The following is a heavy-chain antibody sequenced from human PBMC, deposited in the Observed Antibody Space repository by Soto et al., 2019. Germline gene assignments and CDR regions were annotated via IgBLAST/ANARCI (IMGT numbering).Heavy chain of an antibody. V-gene: IGHV3-30*15. J-gene: IGHJ4*02. D-gene: IGHD3-16*02. CDR3: ARDRLRLGELSLIGYFDY. CDR1: GFTFTSYA. CDR2: ISYDGTNE. Sequence: QVQLVESGGSVVQPGRSLRLSCEASGFTFTSYAMHWVRQAPGKGLEWVAVISYDGTNEYYADSVKGRFTISRDNSKNTLFLQMSSLRVEDTAVYYCARDRLRLGELSLIGYFDYWGQGTLVTVSS.